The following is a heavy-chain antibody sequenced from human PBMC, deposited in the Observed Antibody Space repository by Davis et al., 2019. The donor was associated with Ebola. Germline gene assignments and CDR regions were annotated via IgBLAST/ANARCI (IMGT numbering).Heavy chain of an antibody. CDR3: ARLDYSGHYFDY. Sequence: ASVKVSCKASGYTFSDYKIHWVRQAPGQRLEWMGWINPGNHETMYSERFQGRVTISSDTSATTIDVGLSSLTSEDTAVYFCARLDYSGHYFDYWGQGTLVTVSS. V-gene: IGHV1-3*01. D-gene: IGHD4-11*01. J-gene: IGHJ4*02. CDR2: INPGNHET. CDR1: GYTFSDYK.